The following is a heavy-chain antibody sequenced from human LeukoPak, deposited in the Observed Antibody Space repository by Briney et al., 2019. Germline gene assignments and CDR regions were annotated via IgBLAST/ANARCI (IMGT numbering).Heavy chain of an antibody. D-gene: IGHD5-12*01. V-gene: IGHV3-48*03. Sequence: GGSLRLSCSASGFTFSSYAMHWVRQAPGKGLEWVPYISSSGSTIYYADSVKGRFTISRDNAKNSLYLQMNSLRAEDTAVYYCARAGYSGYDYVDYWGQGTLVTVSS. CDR3: ARAGYSGYDYVDY. J-gene: IGHJ4*02. CDR2: ISSSGSTI. CDR1: GFTFSSYA.